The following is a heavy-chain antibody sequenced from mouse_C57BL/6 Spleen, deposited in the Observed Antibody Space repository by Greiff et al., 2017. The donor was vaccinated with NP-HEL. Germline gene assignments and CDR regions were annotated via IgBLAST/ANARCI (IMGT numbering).Heavy chain of an antibody. CDR1: GYTFTDYN. Sequence: VQLQQSGPELVKPGASVKIPCKASGYTFTDYNMDWVKQSHGKSLEWIGDINPNNGGTIYNQKFKGKATLTVDKSSSTAYMELRSLTSEDTAVYYCARGYYDYDGSLFAYWGQGTLVTVSA. J-gene: IGHJ3*01. CDR2: INPNNGGT. D-gene: IGHD2-4*01. CDR3: ARGYYDYDGSLFAY. V-gene: IGHV1-18*01.